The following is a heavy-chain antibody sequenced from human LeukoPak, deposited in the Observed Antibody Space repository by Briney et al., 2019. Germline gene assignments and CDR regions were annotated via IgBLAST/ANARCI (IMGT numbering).Heavy chain of an antibody. V-gene: IGHV4-59*08. CDR3: ARHGDLSWYYFDY. J-gene: IGHJ4*02. CDR1: GGSISSYY. CDR2: IYYSGST. D-gene: IGHD7-27*01. Sequence: SETLSLTCTVSGGSISSYYWSWIRQPPGKGLEWIGYIYYSGSTNYNPSLKSRVTISVDTSKNQFSLKLSSATAADTAVYYCARHGDLSWYYFDYWGQGTLVTVSS.